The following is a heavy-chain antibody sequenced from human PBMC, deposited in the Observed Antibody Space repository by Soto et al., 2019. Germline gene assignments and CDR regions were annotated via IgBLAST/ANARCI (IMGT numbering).Heavy chain of an antibody. CDR2: IYYSGST. V-gene: IGHV4-59*01. Sequence: QVQLQESGPGLVKPSETLSLTCTVSGGSISSYYWSWIRQPPGKGLEWIGYIYYSGSTNYNPSLKSRVTISVDTSKNHCSLKLSSVTAADTAVYYCARSLMKYSSSWYFDYWGQGTLVTVSS. J-gene: IGHJ4*02. D-gene: IGHD6-13*01. CDR1: GGSISSYY. CDR3: ARSLMKYSSSWYFDY.